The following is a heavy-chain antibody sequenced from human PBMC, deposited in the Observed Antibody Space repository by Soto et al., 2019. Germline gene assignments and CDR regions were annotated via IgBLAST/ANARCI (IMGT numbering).Heavy chain of an antibody. V-gene: IGHV1-18*01. J-gene: IGHJ4*02. D-gene: IGHD2-2*01. CDR2: ISAYNGNT. Sequence: ASVKVSCKASGYNFTSYGISWVRQAPGQGLEWMGWISAYNGNTNYAQKLQGRVTMTTDTSTSTAYMELRSLRSDDTAVYYCARDRYCSSTSCSSSDFYYWGQGTLVTVSS. CDR3: ARDRYCSSTSCSSSDFYY. CDR1: GYNFTSYG.